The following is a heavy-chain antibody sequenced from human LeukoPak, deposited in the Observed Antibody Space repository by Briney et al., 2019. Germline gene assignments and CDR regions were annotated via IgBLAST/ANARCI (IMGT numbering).Heavy chain of an antibody. CDR2: ISGSGGST. Sequence: GGSLRLSCAASGFTFSSYAMSWVRQAPGKGLEWVSAISGSGGSTYYADSVKGRFTISRDNSKNTLYLQMNSLRAEDTAVYYCAKDRDYYYGSGSPMDVWGQGTTVTVSS. D-gene: IGHD3-10*01. CDR1: GFTFSSYA. CDR3: AKDRDYYYGSGSPMDV. J-gene: IGHJ6*02. V-gene: IGHV3-23*01.